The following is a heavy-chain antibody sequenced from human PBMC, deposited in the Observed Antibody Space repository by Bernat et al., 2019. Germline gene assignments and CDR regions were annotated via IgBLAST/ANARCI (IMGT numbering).Heavy chain of an antibody. V-gene: IGHV3-23*01. Sequence: EVQLLESGGGLVQPGGSLRLSCAASGFTFSSYAMSWVRQAPGKGLEWVSAISGSGGSTYYADSVKGRFTISRDNSKSTLYLQMNSLRAEDTAVYYCASPLYYYDSSGYYLDYWGQGTLVTVSS. J-gene: IGHJ4*02. CDR2: ISGSGGST. CDR3: ASPLYYYDSSGYYLDY. D-gene: IGHD3-22*01. CDR1: GFTFSSYA.